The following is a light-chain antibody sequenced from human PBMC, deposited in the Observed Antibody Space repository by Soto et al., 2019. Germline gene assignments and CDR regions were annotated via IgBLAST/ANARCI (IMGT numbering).Light chain of an antibody. CDR1: SSAVGGYNY. Sequence: QSALTQPPSASGSPGQSVTISCTGTSSAVGGYNYVSWYQQHPGKAPKLMIYEVSKRPSGVPDRFSGSKSGNTASLTVSGLQAEDEADYYCSSYAGSDNFFYVFGTGTKVTVL. CDR3: SSYAGSDNFFYV. J-gene: IGLJ1*01. CDR2: EVS. V-gene: IGLV2-8*01.